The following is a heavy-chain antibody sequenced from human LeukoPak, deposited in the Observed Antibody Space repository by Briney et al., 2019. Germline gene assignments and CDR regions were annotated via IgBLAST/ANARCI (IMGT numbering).Heavy chain of an antibody. D-gene: IGHD3-10*01. V-gene: IGHV3-21*01. CDR1: GFTFSSYA. J-gene: IGHJ3*02. CDR3: ARGPDYYGSGSYFIDAFDI. Sequence: GGSLRLSCAASGFTFSSYAMSWVRQAPGRGLEWVSSISSSSSYIYYADSVKGRFTISRDNAKNSLYLQMNSLRAEDTAVYYCARGPDYYGSGSYFIDAFDIWGQGTMVTVSS. CDR2: ISSSSSYI.